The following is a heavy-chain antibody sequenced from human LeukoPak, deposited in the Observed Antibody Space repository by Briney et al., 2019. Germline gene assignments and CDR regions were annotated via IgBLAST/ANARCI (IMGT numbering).Heavy chain of an antibody. CDR2: IYYSGST. CDR1: GGSISSSSYY. D-gene: IGHD3-10*01. CDR3: ARLSGSSSDWYYYYYYMDV. J-gene: IGHJ6*03. V-gene: IGHV4-39*01. Sequence: PSETLSLTCTVSGGSISSSSYYWGWIRQPPGKGLEWIGSIYYSGSTYYNPSLKSRVTISVDTSKNQFSLKLSSVTAADTAVYYCARLSGSSSDWYYYYYYMDVWGKGTTVTVSS.